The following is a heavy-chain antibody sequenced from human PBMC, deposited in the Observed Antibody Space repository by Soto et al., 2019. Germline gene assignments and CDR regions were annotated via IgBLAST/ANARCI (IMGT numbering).Heavy chain of an antibody. D-gene: IGHD2-2*01. J-gene: IGHJ4*02. V-gene: IGHV3-64D*06. CDR2: ISSNGGST. CDR3: VRSRYCSSTSCWAFDY. Sequence: VGSLRLSCSASGFTFSSYAMHWVRQAPGKGLEYVSAISSNGGSTYYADSVKGRFTISRDNSKNTLYLQMSSLRAEDTAVYYCVRSRYCSSTSCWAFDYWGQGTLVTVSS. CDR1: GFTFSSYA.